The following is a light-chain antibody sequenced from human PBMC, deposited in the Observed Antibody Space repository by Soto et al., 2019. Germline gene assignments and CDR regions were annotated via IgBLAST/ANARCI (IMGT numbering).Light chain of an antibody. CDR3: QQYSDSPYT. J-gene: IGKJ2*01. Sequence: EIVLTQSPDILSLSPGERATLSCRASQSIGKTYAAWYRQKPGQAPQLLISGASGWAIGIPDRFSDSGSGTDFTLTITDVDPEDCAVYYCQQYSDSPYTFGQGTRLDIK. CDR2: GAS. CDR1: QSIGKTY. V-gene: IGKV3-20*01.